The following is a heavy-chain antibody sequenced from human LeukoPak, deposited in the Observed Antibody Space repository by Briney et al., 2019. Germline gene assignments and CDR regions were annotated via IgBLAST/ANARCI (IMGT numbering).Heavy chain of an antibody. J-gene: IGHJ4*02. CDR1: GYSFTSYW. Sequence: GESLKISCKGSGYSFTSYWISWVRQMPGKGLEWVGKIDPSDSYTNYSPSFQGHVTISADRSISTAYLQWSSLKASDTAMYYCARHHSSIWAPFDYWGQGTLVTVSS. V-gene: IGHV5-10-1*01. CDR3: ARHHSSIWAPFDY. D-gene: IGHD6-13*01. CDR2: IDPSDSYT.